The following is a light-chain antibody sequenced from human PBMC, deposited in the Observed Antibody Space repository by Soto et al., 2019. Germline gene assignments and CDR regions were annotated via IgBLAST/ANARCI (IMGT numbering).Light chain of an antibody. CDR1: NSNIGNRP. J-gene: IGLJ3*02. CDR3: LTWDDSRRGGV. V-gene: IGLV1-47*01. CDR2: KDL. Sequence: QAVVTQPPSASGTPGQRVTISCSGGNSNIGNRPVHWFQQLPGTAPKLLIYKDLQRPSGVPDRFSGSKSGTSASLAISGLRSDDEADYYCLTWDDSRRGGVFGGGTKVTVL.